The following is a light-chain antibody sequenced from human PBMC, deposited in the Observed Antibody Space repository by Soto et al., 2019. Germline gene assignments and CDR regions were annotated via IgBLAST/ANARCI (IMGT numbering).Light chain of an antibody. CDR3: QQNYNLPPWT. Sequence: DIQMTQSPSSLSASVGDIVTITCRASQRISTYLDWYQVKPGKAPKLLIYAASSLQSGVPSRFSGSGSGTDFTLTISSLQAEDFGTYYCQQNYNLPPWTFGQGTKVEIK. CDR1: QRISTY. CDR2: AAS. V-gene: IGKV1-39*01. J-gene: IGKJ1*01.